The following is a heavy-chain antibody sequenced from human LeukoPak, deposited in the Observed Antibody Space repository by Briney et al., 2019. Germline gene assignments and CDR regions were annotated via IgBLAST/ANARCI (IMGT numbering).Heavy chain of an antibody. CDR1: GFTFSSYA. CDR2: ISGSGGST. V-gene: IGHV3-23*01. D-gene: IGHD6-19*01. J-gene: IGHJ4*02. Sequence: PGGSLRLSCAASGFTFSSYAMSWVRQAPGKGLEWVSAISGSGGSTYYADSVKGRFTISRDNSKNTLYLQMNSLRAEDTAVYYCAKDPRRAVALGVFDYWGQGTLVTVSS. CDR3: AKDPRRAVALGVFDY.